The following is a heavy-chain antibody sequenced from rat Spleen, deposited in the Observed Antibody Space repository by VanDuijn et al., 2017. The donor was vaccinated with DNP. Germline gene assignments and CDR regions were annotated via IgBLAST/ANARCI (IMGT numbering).Heavy chain of an antibody. CDR3: VRHYYSGFDY. J-gene: IGHJ2*01. Sequence: EVQLVESGGGLVQPGRSLKLSCAASGFTFSNYDMAWVRQAPTKGLEWVASITISGDSTYYRDSVKGRFTVSRENAKSTLYLQMDSLRSEDTATYYSVRHYYSGFDYWGQGVMVTVSS. CDR1: GFTFSNYD. V-gene: IGHV5-25*01. D-gene: IGHD1-1*01. CDR2: ITISGDST.